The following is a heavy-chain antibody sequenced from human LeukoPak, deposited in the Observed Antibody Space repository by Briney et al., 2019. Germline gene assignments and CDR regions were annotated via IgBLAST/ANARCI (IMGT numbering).Heavy chain of an antibody. Sequence: SVKASCKASGSTVSRYAISWVRQAPAQGLAWMEGIAPMFGTANHAQKFQGRVTITADESTRTAYMDLKSLKFEDTAVYYCARDAAIYDSGAYYYLWWGQGTLVTVSS. J-gene: IGHJ4*02. CDR3: ARDAAIYDSGAYYYLW. V-gene: IGHV1-69*01. CDR2: IAPMFGTA. CDR1: GSTVSRYA. D-gene: IGHD3-22*01.